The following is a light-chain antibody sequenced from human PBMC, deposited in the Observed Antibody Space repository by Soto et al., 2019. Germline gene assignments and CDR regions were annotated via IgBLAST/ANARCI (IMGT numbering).Light chain of an antibody. V-gene: IGLV1-40*01. CDR3: QSHDSSLSGHVV. CDR2: GNS. Sequence: QSVLTQPPSVSGAPGQRVTISCTGSSSNIGAGYDVHWYQQPPGTAPKLLIYGNSNRPSGVPDRFSGSKSGTSASLAITGLQAEDEADYYCQSHDSSLSGHVVFGGGTKLTVL. J-gene: IGLJ2*01. CDR1: SSNIGAGYD.